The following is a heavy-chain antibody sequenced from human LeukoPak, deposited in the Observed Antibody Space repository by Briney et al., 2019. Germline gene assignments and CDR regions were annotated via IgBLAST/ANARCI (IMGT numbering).Heavy chain of an antibody. CDR1: GGSISSYY. Sequence: PSETLSLTCTVSGGSISSYYWSWIRQPPGKGLEWIGYVYYSGSTNYNPSLKSRVTISVDTSENQFSLKLSSVTAADTAVYYCARGSLVRGINYYMDVWGKGTTVTVSS. CDR2: VYYSGST. V-gene: IGHV4-59*01. J-gene: IGHJ6*03. D-gene: IGHD3-10*01. CDR3: ARGSLVRGINYYMDV.